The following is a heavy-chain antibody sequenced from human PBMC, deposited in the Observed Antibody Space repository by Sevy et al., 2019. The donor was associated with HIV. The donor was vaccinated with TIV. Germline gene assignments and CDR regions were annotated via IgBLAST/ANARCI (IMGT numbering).Heavy chain of an antibody. J-gene: IGHJ4*01. CDR2: IYPGDSDT. V-gene: IGHV5-51*01. Sequence: GESLKISCKGSGYSFTSYWIGWVRQMPGKGLEWMGIIYPGDSDTRYSPSFQGQVTISADKSISTAYLQWSSLKASDTAMYYCARRITMVRGVTYFDYWGHGTLVTVSS. D-gene: IGHD3-10*01. CDR3: ARRITMVRGVTYFDY. CDR1: GYSFTSYW.